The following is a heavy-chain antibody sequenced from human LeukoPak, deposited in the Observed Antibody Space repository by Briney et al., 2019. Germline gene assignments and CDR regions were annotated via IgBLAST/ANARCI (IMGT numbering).Heavy chain of an antibody. V-gene: IGHV3-21*01. CDR1: GFTFSSYS. CDR3: AKESENDFWSGSYFDL. J-gene: IGHJ4*02. D-gene: IGHD3-3*01. Sequence: GGSLRLSCAASGFTFSSYSMNWVRQAPGKGLEWVSSISSSSSYIYYADSVKGRFTISRDNAKNSLYLQMNSLRAEDTAMYYCAKESENDFWSGSYFDLWGQGSLVIVSS. CDR2: ISSSSSYI.